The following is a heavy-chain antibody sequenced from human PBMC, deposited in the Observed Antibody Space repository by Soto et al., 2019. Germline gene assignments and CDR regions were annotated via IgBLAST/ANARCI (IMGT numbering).Heavy chain of an antibody. J-gene: IGHJ5*02. D-gene: IGHD3-22*01. CDR2: INPNSGGT. CDR1: GYTFTGYY. Sequence: ASVKVSCKASGYTFTGYYMHWVRQAPGQGPEWMGWINPNSGGTNYAQKFQGWVTMTRDTSISTAYMELGRLRSDDTAVYYCVRGYDSSPNWFDPWGQVTLVTVSS. V-gene: IGHV1-2*04. CDR3: VRGYDSSPNWFDP.